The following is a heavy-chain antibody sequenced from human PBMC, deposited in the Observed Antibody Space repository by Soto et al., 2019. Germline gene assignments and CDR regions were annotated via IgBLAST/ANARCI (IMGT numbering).Heavy chain of an antibody. CDR1: GGSISSGGYY. V-gene: IGHV4-31*08. D-gene: IGHD3-3*02. J-gene: IGHJ5*02. Sequence: PSETLSLTCTVSGGSISSGGYYWSWIRQHPGKGLEWIGYIYYSGSTYDNPSLTSPVTISIDTSKNQFSLSLRSVTAADTAVYCCVRRGRTSNGDWFDLWGRGILVTVSS. CDR2: IYYSGST. CDR3: VRRGRTSNGDWFDL.